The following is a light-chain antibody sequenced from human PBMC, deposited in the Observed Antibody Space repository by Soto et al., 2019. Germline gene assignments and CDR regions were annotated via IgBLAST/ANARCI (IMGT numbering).Light chain of an antibody. CDR3: SSYTTSNTLVL. CDR2: EVT. J-gene: IGLJ2*01. V-gene: IGLV2-14*01. Sequence: QSALTQPASVSGSPGQSITISCTGTSSDVGGYNFVSWYQQHPGKAPKLIIYEVTNRPSGVSNRFSGSKSGNTASLTISGLQAEDEADYFCSSYTTSNTLVLFGGGTKLTVL. CDR1: SSDVGGYNF.